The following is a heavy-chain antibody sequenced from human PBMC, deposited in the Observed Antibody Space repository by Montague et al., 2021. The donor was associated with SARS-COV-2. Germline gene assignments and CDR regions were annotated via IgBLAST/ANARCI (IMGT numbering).Heavy chain of an antibody. CDR1: GFTFSSYW. J-gene: IGHJ6*02. Sequence: SLRLSGAASGFTFSSYWMHWVRQAPGKGLVWVSRINSDGSSTSYADSVKGRFTISRDNAKNTLYLQMNSLRAEDTAVYYCARDLGRPWGYYDFWSGYYSYGMDVWGQGTTVTVSS. V-gene: IGHV3-74*01. CDR3: ARDLGRPWGYYDFWSGYYSYGMDV. CDR2: INSDGSST. D-gene: IGHD3-3*01.